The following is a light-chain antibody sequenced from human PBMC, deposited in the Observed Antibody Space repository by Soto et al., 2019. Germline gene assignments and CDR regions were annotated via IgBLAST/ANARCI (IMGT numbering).Light chain of an antibody. CDR2: RAS. Sequence: DIQMTQSPSTVSASVGDRVTISCRASQSISTYLNWYQQKPGTAPRLLIYRASSVKSGVPPRFSGSGSGRDFTLTISSLRPEDIATYFCQQSYSSPPWTFGQGTKVDIK. V-gene: IGKV1-39*01. CDR1: QSISTY. CDR3: QQSYSSPPWT. J-gene: IGKJ1*01.